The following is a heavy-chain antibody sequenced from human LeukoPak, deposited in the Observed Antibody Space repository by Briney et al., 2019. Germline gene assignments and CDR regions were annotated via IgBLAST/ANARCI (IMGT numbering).Heavy chain of an antibody. CDR1: GFTFSSYA. J-gene: IGHJ4*02. V-gene: IGHV3-66*01. Sequence: PGGSLRLSCAASGFTFSSYAMSWVRQAPGKGLEWVSVIYSGGSTYYADSVKGRFTISRDNSKNTLYLQMNSLRAEDTAVYYCARDRKVALDYWGQGTLVTVSS. D-gene: IGHD5-12*01. CDR3: ARDRKVALDY. CDR2: IYSGGST.